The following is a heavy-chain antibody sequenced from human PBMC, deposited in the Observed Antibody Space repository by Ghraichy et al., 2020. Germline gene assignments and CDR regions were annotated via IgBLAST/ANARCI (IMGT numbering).Heavy chain of an antibody. Sequence: SETLSLTCTVSGDSITDYYWSWIRQPAERGLEWVGRFHASGSATYNPSLKGRVAMSLDTPKNQFSLNLSSVTAADTAVYYCARDLSPGIPSQIDPWGQGILVTVSS. V-gene: IGHV4-4*07. CDR2: FHASGSA. CDR1: GDSITDYY. J-gene: IGHJ5*02. D-gene: IGHD1-26*01. CDR3: ARDLSPGIPSQIDP.